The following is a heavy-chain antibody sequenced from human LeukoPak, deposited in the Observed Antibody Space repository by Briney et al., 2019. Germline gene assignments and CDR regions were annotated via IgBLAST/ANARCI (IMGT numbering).Heavy chain of an antibody. V-gene: IGHV3-7*01. Sequence: GGSLRLSCAASGFTFSSYRMSWVHQAPGKGLEWVANIKQDGSEKYYVDSVKGRFTISRDNAKNSLYLQMNSLRAEDTAVYYCARFYGSGSYYHIPPPEYYYYGMDVWGQGTTVTVSS. J-gene: IGHJ6*02. CDR3: ARFYGSGSYYHIPPPEYYYYGMDV. CDR2: IKQDGSEK. CDR1: GFTFSSYR. D-gene: IGHD3-10*01.